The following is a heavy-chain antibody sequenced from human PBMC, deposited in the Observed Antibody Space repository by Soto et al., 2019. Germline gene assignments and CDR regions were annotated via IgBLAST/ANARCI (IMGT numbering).Heavy chain of an antibody. D-gene: IGHD1-26*01. CDR3: ARDRWEWEHGSDDYYYGMDV. CDR2: IWYDGSNK. CDR1: GFTFSSYG. J-gene: IGHJ6*02. Sequence: GGSLRLSCAASGFTFSSYGMHWVRQAPGKGLEWVAVIWYDGSNKYYADSVKGRFTISRDNSKNTLYLQMNSLRAEDTAVYYCARDRWEWEHGSDDYYYGMDVWGQGTTVTVSS. V-gene: IGHV3-33*01.